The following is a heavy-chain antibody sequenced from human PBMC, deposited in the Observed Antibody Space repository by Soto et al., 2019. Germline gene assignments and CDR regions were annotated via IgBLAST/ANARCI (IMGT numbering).Heavy chain of an antibody. CDR3: ARLGGYYDSSGYYYDWFDP. Sequence: SETLSLTCTVSGGSISSYYWSWIRQPPGKGLEWIGYIYYSGSTNYNPSLKSRVTISVDTSKNQFSLKLSSVTTADTAVYYCARLGGYYDSSGYYYDWFDPWGQGTLVTAPQ. CDR1: GGSISSYY. D-gene: IGHD3-22*01. CDR2: IYYSGST. J-gene: IGHJ5*02. V-gene: IGHV4-59*01.